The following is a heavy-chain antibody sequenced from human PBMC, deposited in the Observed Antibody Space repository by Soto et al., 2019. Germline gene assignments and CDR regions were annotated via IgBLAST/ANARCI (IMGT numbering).Heavy chain of an antibody. V-gene: IGHV1-8*01. D-gene: IGHD3-10*01. CDR2: MNPNSGDT. Sequence: QVQLVQSGAEVKKPGASVKVSCEASGYTFTSYDINWVRQATGQGLEWMGWMNPNSGDTGSAQMFQGRVTMTRNTSISRAYMELSSLRSEDTAVYYCARVRERYFGSGSYYAWGQGTLVTVST. CDR3: ARVRERYFGSGSYYA. CDR1: GYTFTSYD. J-gene: IGHJ5*02.